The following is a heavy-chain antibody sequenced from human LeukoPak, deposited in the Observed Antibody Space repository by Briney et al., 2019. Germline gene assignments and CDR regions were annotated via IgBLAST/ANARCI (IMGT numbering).Heavy chain of an antibody. D-gene: IGHD6-19*01. CDR3: ARDLGSSGWYQPFDY. CDR1: GGTFSSYA. V-gene: IGHV1-69*04. Sequence: SVKVSCKASGGTFSSYAISWVRQAPGQGLEWMGRIIPILGIANYAQKFQGRVTITADKSTSTAYMELSSLRSEDTAVYYCARDLGSSGWYQPFDYWGQGTLVTVSS. CDR2: IIPILGIA. J-gene: IGHJ4*02.